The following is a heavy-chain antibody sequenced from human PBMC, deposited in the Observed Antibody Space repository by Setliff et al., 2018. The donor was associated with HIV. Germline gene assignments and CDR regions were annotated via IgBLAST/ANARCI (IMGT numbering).Heavy chain of an antibody. CDR2: VYFSGDA. CDR1: GGSISSSSYY. J-gene: IGHJ4*02. CDR3: ARDLASSYFDF. V-gene: IGHV4-39*07. D-gene: IGHD3-16*01. Sequence: PSETLSLTCTVSGGSISSSSYYWGWIRQPPGKGLEWIGNVYFSGDATYNPSLKTRVTISIQTSRSQFSLTLRSVTAADTATYYCARDLASSYFDFWGQGALVTVTS.